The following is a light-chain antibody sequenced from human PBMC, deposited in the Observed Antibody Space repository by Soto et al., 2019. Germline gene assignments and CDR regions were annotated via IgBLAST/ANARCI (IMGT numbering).Light chain of an antibody. J-gene: IGLJ1*01. CDR2: EVS. CDR3: SSYTRSSTPYV. Sequence: QSALTQPASVSGSPGQSITISCTGTSSDVGDYNYVSWYQQHPGKAPKLMIYEVSNRPSGVSNRFSGSKSGNTASLTISGLQAEDEADYYCSSYTRSSTPYVFGTGTKVTVL. CDR1: SSDVGDYNY. V-gene: IGLV2-14*01.